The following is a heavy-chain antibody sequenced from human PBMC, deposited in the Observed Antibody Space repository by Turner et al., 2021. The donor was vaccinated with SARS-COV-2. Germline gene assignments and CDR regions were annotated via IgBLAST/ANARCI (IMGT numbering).Heavy chain of an antibody. V-gene: IGHV4-59*01. CDR1: GDSISAYY. D-gene: IGHD1-7*01. CDR3: ARRTYFLNNWIFDS. Sequence: QVHLQESGPGLVKPSETLSPTCTVSGDSISAYYCTWIRQPPGKGLEWIGDIYYNGGTHYNPSLKSRVTMSVDTSKSQFSLKMTSVTAVDTAVYYCARRTYFLNNWIFDSWGQGTLVTVSS. J-gene: IGHJ4*02. CDR2: IYYNGGT.